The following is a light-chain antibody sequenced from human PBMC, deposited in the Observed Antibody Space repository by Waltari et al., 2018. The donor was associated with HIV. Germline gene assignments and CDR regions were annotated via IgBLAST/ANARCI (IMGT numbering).Light chain of an antibody. CDR3: ESYTSTSVWV. CDR1: SNDVGGAHY. V-gene: IGLV2-14*01. Sequence: QSALTQPASVSGSPGQSITTACTGSSNDVGGAHYLPWYQQHPSKAPSLMIYEVNTRPSGVSDRFSGSKSGDRASLTISGLQPEDEADYYCESYTSTSVWVFGGGTRLTVL. CDR2: EVN. J-gene: IGLJ3*02.